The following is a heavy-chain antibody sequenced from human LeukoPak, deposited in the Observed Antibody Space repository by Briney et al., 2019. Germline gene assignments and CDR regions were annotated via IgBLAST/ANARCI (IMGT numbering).Heavy chain of an antibody. V-gene: IGHV5-51*01. Sequence: GESLKISCKGFGYSFTTYWIGWVRQMPGKGLDLMGIIYPGDSDTRYSPSFQGQVTVSVDKSISTAYLQWSSLKASDTAMYYCARHPSYDSSPSDYWGQGTLVTVSS. CDR3: ARHPSYDSSPSDY. CDR1: GYSFTTYW. CDR2: IYPGDSDT. D-gene: IGHD3-22*01. J-gene: IGHJ4*02.